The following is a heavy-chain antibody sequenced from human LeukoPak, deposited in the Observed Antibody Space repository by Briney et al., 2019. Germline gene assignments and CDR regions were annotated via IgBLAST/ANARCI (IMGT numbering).Heavy chain of an antibody. CDR2: ISSSSTI. Sequence: GGSLRLSCAASGFTFSSYSMNWVRQAPGKGLEWVSYISSSSTIFYADSVKGRFTISRDNAKNSLYLQMNSLRDEDTAVYYCAREDSCGGDCYHYWGQGTLVSVSS. CDR1: GFTFSSYS. D-gene: IGHD2-21*02. V-gene: IGHV3-48*02. CDR3: AREDSCGGDCYHY. J-gene: IGHJ4*02.